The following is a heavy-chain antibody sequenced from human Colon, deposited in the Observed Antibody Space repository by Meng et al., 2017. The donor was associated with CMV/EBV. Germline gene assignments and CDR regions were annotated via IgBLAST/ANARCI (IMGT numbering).Heavy chain of an antibody. Sequence: ASVKVFCKASGYTFTSYDINWVRQAPGQGLEWMGWMNPNSGNTGYAQKFQGRVTITRNTSISTAYMELSSLRSEDTAVYYCARGPSIPRKTRPSSRMSYYFDYWGQGTLVTVSS. D-gene: IGHD1-14*01. CDR3: ARGPSIPRKTRPSSRMSYYFDY. V-gene: IGHV1-8*01. CDR2: MNPNSGNT. CDR1: GYTFTSYD. J-gene: IGHJ4*02.